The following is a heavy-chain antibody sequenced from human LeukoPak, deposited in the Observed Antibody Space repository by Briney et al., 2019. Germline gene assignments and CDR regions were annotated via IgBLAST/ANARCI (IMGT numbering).Heavy chain of an antibody. CDR2: IKQDGSEK. CDR3: ARDYPIAAAGTGRVY. CDR1: GFTFSSYL. Sequence: GGSLRLSCAASGFTFSSYLMSWVRQAPGKGLEWVANIKQDGSEKYYVDSVKGRFTISRDNAKNSLYLQMNSLRAEDTAVYYCARDYPIAAAGTGRVYWGQGTLVTVSS. J-gene: IGHJ4*02. V-gene: IGHV3-7*03. D-gene: IGHD6-13*01.